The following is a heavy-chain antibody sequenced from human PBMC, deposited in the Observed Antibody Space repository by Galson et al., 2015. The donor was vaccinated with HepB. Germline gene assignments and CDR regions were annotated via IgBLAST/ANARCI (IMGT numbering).Heavy chain of an antibody. V-gene: IGHV3-30*04. CDR2: ISYDGSNK. CDR1: GFTFSSYA. J-gene: IGHJ4*02. Sequence: SLRLSCAASGFTFSSYAMHWVRQAPGKGLEWVAVISYDGSNKYYADSAKGRFTISRDNSKNTLYLQMNSLRAEDTAVYYCARASDIVATMPLNYWGQGTLVTVSS. D-gene: IGHD5-12*01. CDR3: ARASDIVATMPLNY.